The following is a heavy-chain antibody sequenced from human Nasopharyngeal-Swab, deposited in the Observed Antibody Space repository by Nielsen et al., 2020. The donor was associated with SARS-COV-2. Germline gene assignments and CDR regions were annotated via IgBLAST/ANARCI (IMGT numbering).Heavy chain of an antibody. CDR2: IRGSGGGT. J-gene: IGHJ4*02. CDR3: ANHTARLYFDY. Sequence: GGSMPLSCAASGFTFSSYAMSWVRQAPGKGLEWVSAIRGSGGGTYYADSVTGRFTISRDNSKNTLYLQMTSLRAEDTAVYYRANHTARLYFDYWGQGTLVTVSS. D-gene: IGHD6-6*01. V-gene: IGHV3-23*01. CDR1: GFTFSSYA.